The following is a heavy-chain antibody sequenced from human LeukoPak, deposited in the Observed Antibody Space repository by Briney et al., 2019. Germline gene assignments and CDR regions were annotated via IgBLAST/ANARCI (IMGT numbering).Heavy chain of an antibody. D-gene: IGHD1-26*01. Sequence: GGSLRLSCAASGFTFSSYSMNWVRQAPGKGLEWVSYISSSSSYIYYADSVKGRFTISRDNAKNSLYLQMNSLRAEDTAVYYCARDKGIVGASALDYWGQGTLVTVSS. J-gene: IGHJ4*02. CDR2: ISSSSSYI. CDR1: GFTFSSYS. V-gene: IGHV3-21*05. CDR3: ARDKGIVGASALDY.